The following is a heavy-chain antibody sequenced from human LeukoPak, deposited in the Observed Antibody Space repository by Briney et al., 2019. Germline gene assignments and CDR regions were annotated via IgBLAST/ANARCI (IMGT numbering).Heavy chain of an antibody. CDR2: IIPIFGTA. V-gene: IGHV1-69*13. J-gene: IGHJ5*02. CDR3: AKGVGATSYLSVDWFDP. CDR1: GSTFSSYA. Sequence: GASVKVSCEASGSTFSSYAISWVRQAPGQGLEWMGGIIPIFGTANYAQKFQGRVTITADESTSTAYMELSSLRSEDTAVYYCAKGVGATSYLSVDWFDPWGQGTLVTVSS. D-gene: IGHD1-26*01.